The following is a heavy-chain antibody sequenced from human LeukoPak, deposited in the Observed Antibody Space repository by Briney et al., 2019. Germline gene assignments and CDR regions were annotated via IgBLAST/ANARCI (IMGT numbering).Heavy chain of an antibody. V-gene: IGHV3-21*01. CDR2: ISSTSSYI. CDR3: ARKVYSSSPTDAFDI. D-gene: IGHD6-6*01. CDR1: GFTFSSYT. Sequence: GGSLRLSCAASGFTFSSYTMNWVRQAPGKGLEWVSSISSTSSYINHADSVKGRFTISRDNAKNSLYLQMNSLRAEDTAVYYCARKVYSSSPTDAFDIWGQGTMVTVPS. J-gene: IGHJ3*02.